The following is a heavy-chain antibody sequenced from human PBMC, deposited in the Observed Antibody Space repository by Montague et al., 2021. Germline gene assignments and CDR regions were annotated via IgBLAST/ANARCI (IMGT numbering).Heavy chain of an antibody. V-gene: IGHV4-59*01. CDR1: GASINSYY. CDR3: VRGPDYGDTGGAFDI. J-gene: IGHJ3*02. Sequence: SETLSLTCVVSGASINSYYWSWIRQPPGKGLECTGYIHYSGTTNYNPSLKSRVTLSVDTSKNQISLKLSHVTAADTAVYYCVRGPDYGDTGGAFDIWGQGTTVAISS. D-gene: IGHD4-17*01. CDR2: IHYSGTT.